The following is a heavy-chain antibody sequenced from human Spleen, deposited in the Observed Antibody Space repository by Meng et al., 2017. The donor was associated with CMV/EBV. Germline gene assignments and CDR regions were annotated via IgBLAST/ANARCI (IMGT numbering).Heavy chain of an antibody. V-gene: IGHV4-34*01. Sequence: SETLSLTCGVYGGSFSGYHWSWIRQSPGKGLEWIEEINHSGGTSYNPSLKSRVTLSVDTSKNQFSLKLNTSTAADTALYFCARNSPVAINYEAAYYYYAMDVWGQGATVTVSS. CDR3: ARNSPVAINYEAAYYYYAMDV. J-gene: IGHJ6*02. D-gene: IGHD3-16*01. CDR2: INHSGGT. CDR1: GGSFSGYH.